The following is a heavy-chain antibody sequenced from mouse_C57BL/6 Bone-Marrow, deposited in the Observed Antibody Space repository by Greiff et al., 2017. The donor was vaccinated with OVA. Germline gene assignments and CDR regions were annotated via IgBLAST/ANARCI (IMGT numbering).Heavy chain of an antibody. J-gene: IGHJ2*01. CDR1: GYTFTSYW. V-gene: IGHV1-64*01. CDR2: IHPNSGST. D-gene: IGHD4-1*01. Sequence: VQLQQPGAELLKPGASVTLSCQASGYTFTSYWMHWVKPRPGPGLEWIGMIHPNSGSTNYNEKFKSKATLTVDKSSSTAYMQLSSLTSEDSAVYYCAPSGTGTVDYWGQGTTLTVSS. CDR3: APSGTGTVDY.